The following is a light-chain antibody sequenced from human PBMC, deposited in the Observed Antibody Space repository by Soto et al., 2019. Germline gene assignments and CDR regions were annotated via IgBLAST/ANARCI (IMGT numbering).Light chain of an antibody. CDR2: DAS. J-gene: IGKJ4*01. V-gene: IGKV1-33*01. Sequence: DIQMTQPPSSLSASVGDRVTITCQASQDISNYLNWYQQKPGKAPKLLIYDASNLETGVPSRFSGSGSGTDFTFTISSLQPEDIATYYCQQYDNLLCLIFGGGTKVEIK. CDR3: QQYDNLLCLI. CDR1: QDISNY.